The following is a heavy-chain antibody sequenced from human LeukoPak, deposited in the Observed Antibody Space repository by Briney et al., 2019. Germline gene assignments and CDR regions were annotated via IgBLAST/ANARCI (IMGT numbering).Heavy chain of an antibody. Sequence: GGSLRLSCAASGFTFSSYPMHWVRQAPGKGLEWVAVISYDGSEKHYADPVKGRFTISRDNSKNTLHLQMNSLRAEDTAVYYCASPLGYCSGGSCYAWDYWGQGTLVTVSS. CDR3: ASPLGYCSGGSCYAWDY. CDR2: ISYDGSEK. J-gene: IGHJ4*02. D-gene: IGHD2-15*01. CDR1: GFTFSSYP. V-gene: IGHV3-30-3*01.